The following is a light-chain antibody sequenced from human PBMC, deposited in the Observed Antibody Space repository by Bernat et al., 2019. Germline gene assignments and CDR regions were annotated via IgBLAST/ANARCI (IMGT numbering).Light chain of an antibody. J-gene: IGKJ1*01. CDR1: QTISNNY. V-gene: IGKV3-20*01. CDR2: GAS. CDR3: QQYGSSPRT. Sequence: EIVLTQSPGTLSLSPGDSATLSCRASQTISNNYLAWYQQKPGQAPRLLIYGASTRATGIPDRFTGSGSGADFSLTVSRLEPDDFAVYYCQQYGSSPRTFGQGTKVE.